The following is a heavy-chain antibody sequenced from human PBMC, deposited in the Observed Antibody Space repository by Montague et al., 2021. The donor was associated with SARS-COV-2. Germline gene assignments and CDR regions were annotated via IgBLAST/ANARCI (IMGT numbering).Heavy chain of an antibody. CDR2: IYNGVLDP. V-gene: IGHV3-23*03. CDR3: AKGQMSVAENIQH. CDR1: GFTFSSYA. Sequence: SLRLSGAASGFTFSSYAMNWVRQAPGKGLEWVSHIYNGVLDPFYSDSCXGRFTISGDNSNNMLYLQMSSLRAEDTALYYCAKGQMSVAENIQHWGQGTIVTVSS. J-gene: IGHJ1*01.